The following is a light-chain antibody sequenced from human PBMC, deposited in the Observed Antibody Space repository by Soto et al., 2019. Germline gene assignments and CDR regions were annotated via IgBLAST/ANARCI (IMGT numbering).Light chain of an antibody. Sequence: DIQMTHSPSSLSASVGDTVTIACRASQSISSYLNWYQQKPGKAPDLMIYAASSLQSGVPSRFSGSGSGTDCTLTISSLQPEDVATYYCQQFNNYPLTLGGGTKVDIK. CDR2: AAS. CDR1: QSISSY. V-gene: IGKV1-39*01. J-gene: IGKJ4*01. CDR3: QQFNNYPLT.